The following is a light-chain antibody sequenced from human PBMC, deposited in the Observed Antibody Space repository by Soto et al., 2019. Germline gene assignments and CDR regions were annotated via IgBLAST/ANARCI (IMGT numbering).Light chain of an antibody. V-gene: IGLV2-14*01. CDR2: EVS. J-gene: IGLJ1*01. Sequence: QSALTQPASVSGSPGQSIAISFTGTSSDVGGYKYVTWYQQNPGKAPKVLIYEVSNRFSGVSNRFSGSKSGNTASLNISGLQAEDEADYYCSSYTSTNTYVFGSGTKVTVL. CDR1: SSDVGGYKY. CDR3: SSYTSTNTYV.